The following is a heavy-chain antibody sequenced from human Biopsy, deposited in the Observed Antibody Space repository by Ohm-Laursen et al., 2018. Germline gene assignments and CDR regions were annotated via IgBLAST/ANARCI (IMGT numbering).Heavy chain of an antibody. D-gene: IGHD6-19*01. V-gene: IGHV4-61*01. CDR2: IYDRGSTA. Sequence: TLSLTCTVSGDSVSSGSFYWTWIRQPPGQGLEYIGYIYDRGSTANYNPSLESRVPMSLDMPKNQFPLKLSSVTAADTAIYYCARGMRSSGWPYFDPWGQGTLVTVSS. CDR1: GDSVSSGSFY. CDR3: ARGMRSSGWPYFDP. J-gene: IGHJ4*02.